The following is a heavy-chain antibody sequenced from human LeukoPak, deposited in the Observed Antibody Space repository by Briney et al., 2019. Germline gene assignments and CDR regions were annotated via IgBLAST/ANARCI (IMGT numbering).Heavy chain of an antibody. V-gene: IGHV3-30*02. CDR1: GFTLSTYG. Sequence: GGSLRLSCAASGFTLSTYGMHWVRQAPGKGLEWVAFIRYDGSNKYYADSVKGRFTISRDNSKNTLYLQMNSLRAEDTAVYYCARVVDHDYGDYYLDYWGQGTLVTVSS. J-gene: IGHJ4*02. CDR3: ARVVDHDYGDYYLDY. D-gene: IGHD4-17*01. CDR2: IRYDGSNK.